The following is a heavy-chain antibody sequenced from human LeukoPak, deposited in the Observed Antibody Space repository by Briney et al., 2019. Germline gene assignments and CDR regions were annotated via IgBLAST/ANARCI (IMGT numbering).Heavy chain of an antibody. CDR2: ISSSSSYI. J-gene: IGHJ3*02. CDR3: VMSMEQQLVDAFDI. CDR1: GFTFSSYS. D-gene: IGHD6-13*01. V-gene: IGHV3-21*01. Sequence: PGGSLRLSCAASGFTFSSYSMNWVRQAPGKGLEWVSSISSSSSYIYYADSVKGRFTISRDNAKNSLYLQMNSLRAEDTAVYYCVMSMEQQLVDAFDIWGQGTMVTVSS.